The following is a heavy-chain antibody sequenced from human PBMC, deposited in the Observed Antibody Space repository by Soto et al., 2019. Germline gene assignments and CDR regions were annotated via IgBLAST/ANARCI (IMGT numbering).Heavy chain of an antibody. CDR2: ISGSGGST. CDR3: AKENWNYVRYGMDV. J-gene: IGHJ6*02. D-gene: IGHD1-7*01. V-gene: IGHV3-23*01. CDR1: GFTFSSYA. Sequence: GGSLRLSCAASGFTFSSYAMSWVRQAPGKGLEWVSAISGSGGSTYYADSVKGRFTISRDNSKNTLYLQMNSPRAEDTAVYYCAKENWNYVRYGMDVWGQGTTVTVSS.